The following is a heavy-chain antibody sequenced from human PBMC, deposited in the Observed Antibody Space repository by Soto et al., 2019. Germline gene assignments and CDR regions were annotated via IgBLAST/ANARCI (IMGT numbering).Heavy chain of an antibody. CDR3: ARDQGGTTLYYHGMDV. CDR2: TSYDGSNK. CDR1: GFTFSSYA. J-gene: IGHJ6*02. D-gene: IGHD1-7*01. V-gene: IGHV3-30-3*01. Sequence: QVQLVESGGGVVQPGRSLRLSCAASGFTFSSYAMHWVRQAPGQGLEWVALTSYDGSNKYYADSVKGRFTISRDNSKNTLYLQMNSLRPDDTAVYHCARDQGGTTLYYHGMDVWGQGTTVTVSS.